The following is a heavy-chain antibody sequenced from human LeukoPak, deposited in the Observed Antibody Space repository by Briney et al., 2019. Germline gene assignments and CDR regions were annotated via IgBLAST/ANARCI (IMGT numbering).Heavy chain of an antibody. CDR3: ARHRGVSSGRDRHYFDY. CDR2: IYYSGST. Sequence: KPSETLSLTCTVSGGSISSYYWSWIRQPPGKGLEWIGYIYYSGSTNYNPSLKSRVTISVDTSKNQFSLKLSSVTAADTAVYYCARHRGVSSGRDRHYFDYWGQGTLVTVSS. D-gene: IGHD6-19*01. J-gene: IGHJ4*02. V-gene: IGHV4-59*08. CDR1: GGSISSYY.